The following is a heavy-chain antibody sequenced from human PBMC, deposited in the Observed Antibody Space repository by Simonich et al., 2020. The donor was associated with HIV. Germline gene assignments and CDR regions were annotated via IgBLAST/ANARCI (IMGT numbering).Heavy chain of an antibody. Sequence: QVRLQQWGAGLLKPSKTLSLTCAVYGGSFSGYYWSWIRQPPGKGLEWIGSSKHSRTTNYNPTLKSRVTISRSTSKNPFSLKLSSVTAADTAIYYCARVIFVTSAGFDYWGQGTLVTVSS. J-gene: IGHJ4*02. CDR2: SKHSRTT. D-gene: IGHD3-3*02. CDR3: ARVIFVTSAGFDY. CDR1: GGSFSGYY. V-gene: IGHV4-34*01.